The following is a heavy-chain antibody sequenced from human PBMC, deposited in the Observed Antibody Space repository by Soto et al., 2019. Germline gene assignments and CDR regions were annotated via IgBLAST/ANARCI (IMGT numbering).Heavy chain of an antibody. CDR1: GGAFNMFF. D-gene: IGHD3-3*01. CDR3: ARVRRLFVSRRETPAPVFDS. V-gene: IGHV4-34*10. CDR2: IDHRDRT. J-gene: IGHJ4*02. Sequence: PSESLSLTCAVSGGAFNMFFWRWIRQAPGKGLEWLAGIDHRDRTYYSPSLRNRISISADPSKNHFSLQLHTVTAADTAMYYCARVRRLFVSRRETPAPVFDSWGQGTLVTVSS.